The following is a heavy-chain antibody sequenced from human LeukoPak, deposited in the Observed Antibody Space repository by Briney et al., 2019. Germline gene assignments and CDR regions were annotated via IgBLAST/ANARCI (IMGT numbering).Heavy chain of an antibody. CDR1: GGTFSSYA. D-gene: IGHD3-22*01. CDR3: ARDPGHYYDSSGYYDDAFDI. V-gene: IGHV1-69*13. J-gene: IGHJ3*02. CDR2: IIPIFGTA. Sequence: SVKVSCKASGGTFSSYAISWVRQAPGQGLEWMGGIIPIFGTANYAQKFQGRVTITADESTSTAYMELSSLRSEDTAVYYCARDPGHYYDSSGYYDDAFDIWGQGTMVTDSS.